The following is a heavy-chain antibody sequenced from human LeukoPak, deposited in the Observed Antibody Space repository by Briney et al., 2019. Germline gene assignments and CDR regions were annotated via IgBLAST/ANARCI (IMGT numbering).Heavy chain of an antibody. V-gene: IGHV3-23*01. CDR1: GFTFSSYG. D-gene: IGHD5-12*01. Sequence: GGSLRLSCAASGFTFSSYGMSWVRQAPGKGLEWVSAISGSGGSTYYADSVKGRFTISRDNSKNTLYLQMNSLRAEDTAVYYCAKRGNSGYDFYWGQGTLVTVSS. CDR3: AKRGNSGYDFY. J-gene: IGHJ4*02. CDR2: ISGSGGST.